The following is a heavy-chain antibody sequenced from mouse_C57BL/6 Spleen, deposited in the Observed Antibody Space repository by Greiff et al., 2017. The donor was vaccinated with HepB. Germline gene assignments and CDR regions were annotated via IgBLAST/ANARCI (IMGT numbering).Heavy chain of an antibody. CDR3: ARHAGSSHWYFDV. Sequence: DVKLVESGGGLVQPGGSLKLSCAASGFTFSDYYMYWVRQTPEKRLEWLAYISNGGGSTYYPDTVKGRFTISRDNAKNTLYLQMSRLKSEDTAMYYCARHAGSSHWYFDVWGTGTTVTVSS. D-gene: IGHD1-1*01. J-gene: IGHJ1*03. V-gene: IGHV5-12*01. CDR1: GFTFSDYY. CDR2: ISNGGGST.